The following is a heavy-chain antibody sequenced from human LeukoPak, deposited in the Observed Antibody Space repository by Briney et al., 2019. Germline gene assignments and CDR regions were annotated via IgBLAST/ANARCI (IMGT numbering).Heavy chain of an antibody. CDR2: MNPNSGNT. CDR1: GYTFTSYD. V-gene: IGHV1-8*02. Sequence: ASVKVSCKASGYTFTSYDINWVRQATGQGLEWMGWMNPNSGNTGYAQKFQGRVTMTRDMATSTDYMEVSSLRSEDTAVYYCARDLSVNSGYQTPARPYYFDYWGQGTLVTVSS. CDR3: ARDLSVNSGYQTPARPYYFDY. J-gene: IGHJ4*02. D-gene: IGHD3-22*01.